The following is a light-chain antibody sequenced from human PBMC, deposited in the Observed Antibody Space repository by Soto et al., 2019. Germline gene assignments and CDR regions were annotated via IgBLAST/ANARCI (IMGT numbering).Light chain of an antibody. CDR2: AAS. CDR1: QDITLY. V-gene: IGKV1-17*01. CDR3: LQQNSCPLT. Sequence: IQMTQSPSSLSASVGDRVTITCLASQDITLYLAWYQQKAGKPPNLLIYAASSLQSGVPSGFSGSGSGTEFTLTVSSLQPEDFATYYCLQQNSCPLTFGGGTKVDIK. J-gene: IGKJ4*01.